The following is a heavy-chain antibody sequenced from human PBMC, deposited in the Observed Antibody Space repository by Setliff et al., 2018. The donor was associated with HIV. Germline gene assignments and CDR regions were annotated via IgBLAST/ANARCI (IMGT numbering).Heavy chain of an antibody. V-gene: IGHV3-NL1*01. D-gene: IGHD3-16*01. CDR2: IQSDGSRT. CDR1: EFTFSSYA. J-gene: IGHJ6*03. CDR3: ARSGGIGNYHWDV. Sequence: PGGSLRLSCATSEFTFSSYAMGWVRQAPERGLEWVSVIQSDGSRTSCSDSVRGRFTISRDDAKKSLYLQMNSLGAEDTAVYYCARSGGIGNYHWDVWGKGTTVTVSS.